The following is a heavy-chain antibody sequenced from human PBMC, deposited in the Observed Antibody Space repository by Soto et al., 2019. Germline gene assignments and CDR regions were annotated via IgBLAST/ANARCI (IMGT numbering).Heavy chain of an antibody. CDR1: GYTFTSYG. CDR2: ISAYNGNT. D-gene: IGHD2-2*01. Sequence: GASVKVSCKASGYTFTSYGISWVRQAPGQGLEWMGWISAYNGNTNYAQKLQGRVTMTTDTSTSTAYMELRSLRSDDTAVYYCARDAHPYICSSTSCGYNWFDPWGQGTLVTVSS. CDR3: ARDAHPYICSSTSCGYNWFDP. J-gene: IGHJ5*02. V-gene: IGHV1-18*04.